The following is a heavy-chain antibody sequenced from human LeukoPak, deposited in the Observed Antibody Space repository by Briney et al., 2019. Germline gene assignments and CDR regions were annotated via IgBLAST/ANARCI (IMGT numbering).Heavy chain of an antibody. Sequence: PGESLKISCKGSGYSFTSYWVGWARQMPGKGLEWMGIIYPGDSDTRYSPSFQGQVTISVDKSISTAYLQWSSLKASDTAMYYCARHIRVSGSYYVDYWGQGTLVTVSS. CDR2: IYPGDSDT. CDR1: GYSFTSYW. J-gene: IGHJ4*02. CDR3: ARHIRVSGSYYVDY. V-gene: IGHV5-51*01. D-gene: IGHD3-10*01.